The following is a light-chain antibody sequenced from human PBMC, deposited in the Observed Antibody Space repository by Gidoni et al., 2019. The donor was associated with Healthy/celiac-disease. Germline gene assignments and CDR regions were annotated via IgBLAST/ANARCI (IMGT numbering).Light chain of an antibody. CDR3: SSYTSSSTLGVV. J-gene: IGLJ2*01. CDR2: DVS. CDR1: SSYVGGYNY. V-gene: IGLV2-14*01. Sequence: QSALTQPASVSGSPGQSPHISCTRTSSYVGGYNYVSWYQQHPGKAPKLMIYDVSNRPSGVSNRFSGSKSGNTASLTISGLQAEDEADYYCSSYTSSSTLGVVFGGGTKLTVL.